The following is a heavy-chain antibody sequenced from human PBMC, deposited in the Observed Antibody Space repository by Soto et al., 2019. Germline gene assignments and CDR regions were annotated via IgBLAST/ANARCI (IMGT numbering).Heavy chain of an antibody. Sequence: ASVKVSCKASGYTFTSYAMHWVRQAPGQRLEWMGWINAGNGNTKYSQKFQGRVTITRDTSASTAYMELSSLRSEDTAVYYCARDEDGDYRKTYYYYGMDVWGQGTTVTVSS. CDR1: GYTFTSYA. J-gene: IGHJ6*02. CDR3: ARDEDGDYRKTYYYYGMDV. CDR2: INAGNGNT. D-gene: IGHD4-17*01. V-gene: IGHV1-3*01.